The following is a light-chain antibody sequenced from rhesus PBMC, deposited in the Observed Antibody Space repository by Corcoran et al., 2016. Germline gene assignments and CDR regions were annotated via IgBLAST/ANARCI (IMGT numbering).Light chain of an antibody. CDR1: QSVSSS. J-gene: IGKJ4*01. CDR3: QQYSNRPLT. CDR2: GAS. Sequence: EIVMTQSPATLSLSPGERATLSCRASQSVSSSLAWYQQTPGQAPRLLIYGASNRATGIPDRFSGSGSWTEVTLTISCLEPEDFAVYYCQQYSNRPLTFGGGTKVEIK. V-gene: IGKV3-42*03.